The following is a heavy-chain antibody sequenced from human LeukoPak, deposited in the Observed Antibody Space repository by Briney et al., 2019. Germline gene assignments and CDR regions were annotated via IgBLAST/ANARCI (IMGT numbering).Heavy chain of an antibody. CDR3: ARGPADGAFDY. Sequence: GGSLRLSCAASGFTFRSCWMHWVRQAPGKGLVWVSRINSDGTGTKYADSVKGRFTISRDNAKNTLYLQMNSLRAEDTAVYYCARGPADGAFDYWGQGTLVTVSS. J-gene: IGHJ4*02. V-gene: IGHV3-74*03. D-gene: IGHD6-13*01. CDR2: INSDGTGT. CDR1: GFTFRSCW.